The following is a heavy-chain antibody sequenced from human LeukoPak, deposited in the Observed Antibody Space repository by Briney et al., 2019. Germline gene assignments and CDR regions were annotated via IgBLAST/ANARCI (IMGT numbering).Heavy chain of an antibody. J-gene: IGHJ4*02. CDR2: IYTGSTT. D-gene: IGHD4-11*01. V-gene: IGHV3-66*02. CDR3: AKDGSTDDYSNLHFDY. CDR1: GFTVSSNY. Sequence: GGSLRLSCAVSGFTVSSNYMSWVRQAPGKGLEWVSVIYTGSTTYYADSVKGRFTISRGNSKNTLYLQMNSLRAEDTAVYYCAKDGSTDDYSNLHFDYWGQGTLVTVSS.